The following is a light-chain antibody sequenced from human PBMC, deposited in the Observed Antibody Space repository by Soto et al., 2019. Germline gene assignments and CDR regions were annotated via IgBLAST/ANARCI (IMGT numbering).Light chain of an antibody. Sequence: QTVVTQEPSFSVSPVRTVTLTCGLSSGSVSTSYYPSWYQLTPGQAPRTLIYSTNTRSSGVPNRFSGSILENKAALTITWAQADDESNYYCVLYMGTGISVFGGGTQLTV. CDR3: VLYMGTGISV. V-gene: IGLV8-61*01. J-gene: IGLJ3*02. CDR1: SGSVSTSYY. CDR2: STN.